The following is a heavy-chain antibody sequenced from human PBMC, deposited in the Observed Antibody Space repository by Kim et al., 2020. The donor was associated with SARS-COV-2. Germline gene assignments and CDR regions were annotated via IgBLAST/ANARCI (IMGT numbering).Heavy chain of an antibody. Sequence: GGSLRLSCAASGFIFSHYAMQWVRQAPGKGLEYISTISSNGGITSYIDSVKGRFIISRDNSKNILYLQMGSLRAEDMAIYYCARDSGGSYDYWGQGTLVTVSS. V-gene: IGHV3-64*02. D-gene: IGHD1-26*01. CDR3: ARDSGGSYDY. CDR1: GFIFSHYA. J-gene: IGHJ4*02. CDR2: ISSNGGIT.